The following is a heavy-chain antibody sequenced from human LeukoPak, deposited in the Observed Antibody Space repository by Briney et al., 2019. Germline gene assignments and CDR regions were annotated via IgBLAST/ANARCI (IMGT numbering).Heavy chain of an antibody. D-gene: IGHD5-24*01. CDR1: GFTINNKG. V-gene: IGHV3-30*02. CDR2: IRYNRSNK. J-gene: IGHJ4*02. Sequence: GGSLRFSCAASGFTINNKGMHWVRQAPGKGLGMIDSIRYNRSNKYYADSVKGLFTITRDNSKNTVYLKMNSLRAEDTAVYCCAKGDMALDFWGQGTLVTVSS. CDR3: AKGDMALDF.